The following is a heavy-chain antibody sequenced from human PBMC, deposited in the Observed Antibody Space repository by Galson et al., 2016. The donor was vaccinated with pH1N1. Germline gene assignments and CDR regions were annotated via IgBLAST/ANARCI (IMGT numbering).Heavy chain of an antibody. J-gene: IGHJ5*02. CDR1: GYTFTGYY. CDR3: ARVDSSKWQRGWLDP. D-gene: IGHD6-13*01. V-gene: IGHV1-2*02. CDR2: IIPIVGLT. Sequence: SVKVSCKASGYTFTGYYIHWVRQAPGQGLEWMGRIIPIVGLTKYAQKFQGRVTMTRSISINTVYMELNSLSSEDTAVYYCARVDSSKWQRGWLDPWGQGTLSPSPQ.